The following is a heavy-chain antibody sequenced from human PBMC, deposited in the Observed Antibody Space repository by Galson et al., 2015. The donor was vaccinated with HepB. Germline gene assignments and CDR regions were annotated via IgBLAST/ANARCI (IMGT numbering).Heavy chain of an antibody. D-gene: IGHD3-9*01. CDR2: ISSSSSYI. J-gene: IGHJ4*02. CDR1: GFTFSSYS. Sequence: SLRLSCAASGFTFSSYSMNWVRQAPGKGLEWVSSISSSSSYIYYADSVKGRFTISRDNAKNSLYLQMNSLRAEDTAVYYCASPGEFDWSLDYWGQGTLVTVSS. V-gene: IGHV3-21*01. CDR3: ASPGEFDWSLDY.